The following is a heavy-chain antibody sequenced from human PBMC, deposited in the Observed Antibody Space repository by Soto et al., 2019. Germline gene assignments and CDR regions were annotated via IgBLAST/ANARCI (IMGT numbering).Heavy chain of an antibody. D-gene: IGHD5-18*01. CDR1: GFTVSNNY. V-gene: IGHV3-53*01. J-gene: IGHJ6*02. Sequence: PGGSLRLSCAASGFTVSNNYMSWVRQAPGKGLEWVSVIYSGGSTYYADSVKGRFTISRNNSKNTLYLQMNSLRAEDTAVYYCARDSVTAPHLYGMDVWGQGTTVTVSS. CDR3: ARDSVTAPHLYGMDV. CDR2: IYSGGST.